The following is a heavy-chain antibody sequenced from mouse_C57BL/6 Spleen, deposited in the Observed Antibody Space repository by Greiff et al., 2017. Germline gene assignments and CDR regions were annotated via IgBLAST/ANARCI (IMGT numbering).Heavy chain of an antibody. CDR2: ISGGGGNT. CDR1: GFTFSSYT. V-gene: IGHV5-9*01. D-gene: IGHD2-3*01. J-gene: IGHJ2*01. CDR3: ARQGGYDGYYDYFDY. Sequence: EVNVVESGGGLVKPGGSLKLSCAASGFTFSSYTMSWVRQTPEKRLEWVATISGGGGNTYYPDSVKGRFTISRDNAKNTLYLQMSSLRSEDTALYYCARQGGYDGYYDYFDYWGQGTTLTVSS.